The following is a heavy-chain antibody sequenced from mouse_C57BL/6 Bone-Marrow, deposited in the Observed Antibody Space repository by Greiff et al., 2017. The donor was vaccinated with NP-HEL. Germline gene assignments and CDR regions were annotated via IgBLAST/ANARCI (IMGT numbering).Heavy chain of an antibody. Sequence: EVKLVESGGDLVKPGGSLKLSCAASGFTFSSYGMSWVRQTPDKRLEWVATISSGGSYTYYPDSVKGRFTISRDNANNTLYLQMSSLKSEDTAMYYCARHYYSNYFDYWGQGTTLTVSS. J-gene: IGHJ2*01. CDR3: ARHYYSNYFDY. CDR2: ISSGGSYT. CDR1: GFTFSSYG. D-gene: IGHD2-5*01. V-gene: IGHV5-6*02.